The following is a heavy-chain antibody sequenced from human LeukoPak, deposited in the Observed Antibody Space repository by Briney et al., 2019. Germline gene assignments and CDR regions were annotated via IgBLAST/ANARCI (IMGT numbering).Heavy chain of an antibody. CDR1: GYTFTSYG. V-gene: IGHV1-18*01. CDR3: ARVGRYCSSTSCANWFDP. Sequence: ASVKVSCKASGYTFTSYGISWVRQAPGQGLEWMGWISAYNGNTNYAQKLQGRVTMTTDTSTGTAYMELRSLRSDDTAVYYCARVGRYCSSTSCANWFDPWGQGTLVTVSS. D-gene: IGHD2-2*01. CDR2: ISAYNGNT. J-gene: IGHJ5*02.